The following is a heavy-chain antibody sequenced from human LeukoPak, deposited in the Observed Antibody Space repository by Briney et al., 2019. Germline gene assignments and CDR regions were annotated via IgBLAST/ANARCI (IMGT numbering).Heavy chain of an antibody. J-gene: IGHJ5*02. CDR2: ITGSAART. D-gene: IGHD4/OR15-4a*01. V-gene: IGHV3-23*01. CDR3: AKHYGATSTWFDP. Sequence: GGSLRLSCAASGFTFSSYAMTWVRQAPGKGLEWVSSITGSAARTYYADSVKGRFTISRDNSKNTLYLQMSSLRAEDTALYYCAKHYGATSTWFDPWGLEPWSPSPQ. CDR1: GFTFSSYA.